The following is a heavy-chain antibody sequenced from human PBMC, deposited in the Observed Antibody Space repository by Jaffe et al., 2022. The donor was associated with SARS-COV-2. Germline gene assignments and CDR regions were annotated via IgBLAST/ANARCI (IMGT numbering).Heavy chain of an antibody. CDR3: ARQIWGAVVVGPSDAFDI. V-gene: IGHV4-39*01. CDR1: GGSISSSSYY. J-gene: IGHJ3*02. Sequence: QLQLQESGPGLVKPSETLSLTCTVSGGSISSSSYYWGWIRQPPGKGLEWIGSIYYSGSTYYNPSLKSRVTISVDTSKNQFSLKLSSVTAADTAVYYCARQIWGAVVVGPSDAFDIWGQGTMVTVSS. CDR2: IYYSGST. D-gene: IGHD2-15*01.